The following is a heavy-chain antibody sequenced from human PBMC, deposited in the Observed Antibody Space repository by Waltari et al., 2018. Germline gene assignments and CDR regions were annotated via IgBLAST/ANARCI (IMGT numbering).Heavy chain of an antibody. CDR3: AREGGYYYDSPPTGDGMDV. D-gene: IGHD3-22*01. CDR2: INPDSGGT. J-gene: IGHJ6*02. CDR1: GYTFTGYY. V-gene: IGHV1-2*06. Sequence: QVQLVQYGAEVKKPGASVMVSCKASGYTFTGYYMHWVRQAPGQGLEWMGRINPDSGGTNYAQKFQGRVTMTRDTSISTAYMELSRLRSDDTAVYYCAREGGYYYDSPPTGDGMDVWGQGTTVTVSS.